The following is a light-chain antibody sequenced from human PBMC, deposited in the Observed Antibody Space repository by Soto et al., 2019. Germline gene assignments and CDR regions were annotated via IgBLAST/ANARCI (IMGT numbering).Light chain of an antibody. Sequence: DSQMTQSPSSLSASVGDRVTITCRASQSISNSLSWYQQRPGKAPKLLINAASTLQSEVPSRFSGSASGPEFTLTISSLRPEDFATYYCLQSYSLPLTSGPGTKVDV. J-gene: IGKJ3*01. CDR1: QSISNS. CDR3: LQSYSLPLT. CDR2: AAS. V-gene: IGKV1-39*01.